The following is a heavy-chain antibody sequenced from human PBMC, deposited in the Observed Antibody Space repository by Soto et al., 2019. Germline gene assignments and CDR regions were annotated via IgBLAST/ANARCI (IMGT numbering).Heavy chain of an antibody. J-gene: IGHJ6*02. Sequence: QVQLQESGPGVVKPSQTLSLTCTVSGDSISSAGYYWTWIRQHPVKGLEWIGHVYYSGSTYYNPSLKSRVTISIDTTKNQFSLKLRSATAADTALYFCARDRGFNRNDADYYGMDVWGQGTTVTVSS. V-gene: IGHV4-31*03. CDR1: GDSISSAGYY. CDR3: ARDRGFNRNDADYYGMDV. CDR2: VYYSGST. D-gene: IGHD1-1*01.